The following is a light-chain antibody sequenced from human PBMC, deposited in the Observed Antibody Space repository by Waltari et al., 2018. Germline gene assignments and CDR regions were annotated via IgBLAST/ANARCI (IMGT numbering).Light chain of an antibody. CDR3: QQLHSSPVT. J-gene: IGKJ4*02. CDR2: GGS. V-gene: IGKV1-9*01. CDR1: QDIQTY. Sequence: IRLTQSPSSLSAFVGDRVTITCRASQDIQTYVAWYQQKPGKAPNLLIYGGSVLHTGVPSRFSGSGFRTDFSLTISSLQPDDFATYDCQQLHSSPVTFGGGTKV.